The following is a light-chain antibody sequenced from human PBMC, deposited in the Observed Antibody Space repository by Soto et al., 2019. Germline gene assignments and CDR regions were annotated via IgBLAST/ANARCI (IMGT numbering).Light chain of an antibody. CDR1: QGISTY. CDR3: QQSYSTTWT. Sequence: DLQITQSPSSLSASVGDRVTITCRASQGISTYLNWYQQKPGKAPKLLIYAASSLQSGVPSRFSGSGSETDFTLTISSLQPEDFATYSCQQSYSTTWTFGQGTKVEIK. J-gene: IGKJ1*01. V-gene: IGKV1-39*01. CDR2: AAS.